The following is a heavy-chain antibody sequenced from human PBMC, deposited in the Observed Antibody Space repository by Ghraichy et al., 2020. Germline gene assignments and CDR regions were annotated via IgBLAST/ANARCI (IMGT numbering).Heavy chain of an antibody. J-gene: IGHJ3*02. CDR1: GFTFISYD. Sequence: LSLTCVVSGFTFISYDMNWVRQAPGKGLEWVSYISTSSSYIFYADSVEGRFTISRDNDKNSLFLQMNSLRAEDTAVYYCARDPGYCSGGRCFGDAFDIWGQGTMVTGSS. CDR3: ARDPGYCSGGRCFGDAFDI. CDR2: ISTSSSYI. D-gene: IGHD2-15*01. V-gene: IGHV3-21*01.